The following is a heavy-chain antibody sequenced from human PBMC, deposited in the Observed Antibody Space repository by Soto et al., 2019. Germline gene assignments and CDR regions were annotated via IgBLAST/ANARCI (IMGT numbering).Heavy chain of an antibody. CDR3: ARTHYCDNDCFSFDY. Sequence: PSETLSLTCTVSGGSISSYYWSWIRQPPGKGLEWIGYVHDSWGSHYNPSLKSRVAITLDTSKNQFSLKLTSVTAADTAVYYCARTHYCDNDCFSFDYWGQGTLVTVSS. CDR1: GGSISSYY. CDR2: VHDSWGS. J-gene: IGHJ4*02. D-gene: IGHD2-21*02. V-gene: IGHV4-59*12.